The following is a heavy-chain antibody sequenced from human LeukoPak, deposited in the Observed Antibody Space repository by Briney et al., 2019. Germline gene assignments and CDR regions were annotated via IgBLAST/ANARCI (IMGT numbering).Heavy chain of an antibody. V-gene: IGHV4-59*01. D-gene: IGHD1-26*01. CDR2: IYYSGST. J-gene: IGHJ4*02. Sequence: SETLSLTCTVPGGSISSYYWSWIRQPPGKGLEWIGYIYYSGSTNYNPSLKSRVTISVDTSKNQFSLKLSSVTAADTAVYYCARALDSLVGPQDFDYWGQGTLVTVSS. CDR1: GGSISSYY. CDR3: ARALDSLVGPQDFDY.